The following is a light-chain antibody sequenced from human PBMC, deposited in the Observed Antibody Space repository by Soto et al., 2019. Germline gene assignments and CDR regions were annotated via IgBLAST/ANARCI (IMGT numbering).Light chain of an antibody. CDR1: QNLSSN. CDR2: GAS. V-gene: IGKV3-15*01. J-gene: IGKJ1*01. CDR3: QQYNNWPRT. Sequence: EIVMTQSPATLSVSPGERATLSCRASQNLSSNLAWYQQKPGQAPRLLIYGASTRATGIPARFSGSGSGTEFTLTISSLQSEDFAVYYCQQYNNWPRTFGQGTKVEIK.